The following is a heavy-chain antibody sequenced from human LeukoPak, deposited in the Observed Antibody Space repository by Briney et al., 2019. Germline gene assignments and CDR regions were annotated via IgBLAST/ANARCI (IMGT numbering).Heavy chain of an antibody. CDR1: GYTFTSYG. D-gene: IGHD5-24*01. J-gene: IGHJ4*02. CDR2: IIPIFGTA. Sequence: SVKVSCKASGYTFTSYGISWVRQAPGQGLEWMGRIIPIFGTANYAQKFQGRVTITTDEPTSTAYMELSSLRSEDTAVYYCARGGWLQFCYFDYWGQGTLVTVSS. CDR3: ARGGWLQFCYFDY. V-gene: IGHV1-69*05.